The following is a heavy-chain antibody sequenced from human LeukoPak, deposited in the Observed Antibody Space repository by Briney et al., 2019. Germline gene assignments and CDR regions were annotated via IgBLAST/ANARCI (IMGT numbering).Heavy chain of an antibody. CDR3: AKDLYSSGWYSGFDY. D-gene: IGHD6-19*01. J-gene: IGHJ4*02. V-gene: IGHV3-23*01. CDR2: ISGSGGST. Sequence: GGSLRLSCAASGFTFSSYAMSWVRQAPGKGLEWVSAISGSGGSTYYAGPVKGRFTISRDNSKNTLYLQMNSLRAEDTAVYYCAKDLYSSGWYSGFDYWGQGTLVTVSS. CDR1: GFTFSSYA.